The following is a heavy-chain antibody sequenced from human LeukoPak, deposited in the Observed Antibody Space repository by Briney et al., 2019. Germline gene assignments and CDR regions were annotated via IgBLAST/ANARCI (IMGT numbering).Heavy chain of an antibody. CDR1: GFTFSSYS. V-gene: IGHV3-21*01. J-gene: IGHJ4*02. Sequence: GGSLRLSCAASGFTFSSYSMSWVRQAPGKGLEWVSSISSSSTYIYYADSLKGRFTISRDNAKNSLYLQMNSLRAEDTAVYYCAGDFPTAYDDILTGYQKPPAFDYWGQGTLVAVSS. CDR2: ISSSSTYI. D-gene: IGHD3-9*01. CDR3: AGDFPTAYDDILTGYQKPPAFDY.